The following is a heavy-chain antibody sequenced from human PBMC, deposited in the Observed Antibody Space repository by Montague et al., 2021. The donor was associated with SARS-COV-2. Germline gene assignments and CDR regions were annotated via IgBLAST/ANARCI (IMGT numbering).Heavy chain of an antibody. CDR2: INHSGST. Sequence: SETLSLTCAVDVGSFSGYYWNWIRQPPGKGPDWIGEINHSGSTNYNPSLKSRVTMSVDTSKNQFSLKLSSVTAADTAVYYCARGARQGYGFRLGSFDSWGQGALVTVSS. V-gene: IGHV4-34*01. CDR3: ARGARQGYGFRLGSFDS. J-gene: IGHJ4*02. CDR1: VGSFSGYY. D-gene: IGHD3-10*01.